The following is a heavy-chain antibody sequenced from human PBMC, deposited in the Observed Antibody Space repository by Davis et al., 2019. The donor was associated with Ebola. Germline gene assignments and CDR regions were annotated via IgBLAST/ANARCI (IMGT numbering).Heavy chain of an antibody. CDR3: AREAVWRFDP. CDR1: GFSFSSHW. J-gene: IGHJ5*02. V-gene: IGHV3-7*03. D-gene: IGHD3-16*01. Sequence: GESLKISCAASGFSFSSHWMSWVRQAPGKGLEWVANIRHDGSEKHYLDSVKGRFTISRDNAKNSLYLQMNSLRAEDTAVYYCAREAVWRFDPWGQGTLVTVSS. CDR2: IRHDGSEK.